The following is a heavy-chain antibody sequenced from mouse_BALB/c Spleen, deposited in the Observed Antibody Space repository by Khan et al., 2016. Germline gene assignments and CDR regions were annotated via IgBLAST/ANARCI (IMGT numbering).Heavy chain of an antibody. V-gene: IGHV1-63*02. J-gene: IGHJ4*01. D-gene: IGHD1-1*02. Sequence: QVQLKQSGAELVRPGTSVKMSCKAAGYRITDYWIGWVKQRPGHGLEWIGDIYPGGDYSTYNEKFKGKGTLTADTSSSTAYMQLSSLTSEDSAIYYCTRNSYGGRFGAREYWGQGTSVTVSS. CDR1: GYRITDYW. CDR2: IYPGGDYS. CDR3: TRNSYGGRFGAREY.